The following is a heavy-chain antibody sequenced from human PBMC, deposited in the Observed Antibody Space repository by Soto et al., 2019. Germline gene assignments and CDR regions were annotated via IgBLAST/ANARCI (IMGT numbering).Heavy chain of an antibody. V-gene: IGHV1-69*13. D-gene: IGHD3-22*01. Sequence: GASVKVSCKASGGTFSSYAISWVRQAPGQGLEWMGGIIPIFGTANYAQKFQGRVTITADESTSTAYMELSSLRSEDTAVYYCAGRDYDSSGYYPQPYYYYYGMDVWGQGTTVTVSS. J-gene: IGHJ6*02. CDR2: IIPIFGTA. CDR3: AGRDYDSSGYYPQPYYYYYGMDV. CDR1: GGTFSSYA.